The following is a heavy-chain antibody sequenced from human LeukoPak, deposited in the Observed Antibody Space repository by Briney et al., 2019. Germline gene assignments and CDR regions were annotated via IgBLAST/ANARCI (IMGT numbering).Heavy chain of an antibody. D-gene: IGHD3-22*01. Sequence: GASVKVSCKASGGTFSSYAISWVRQAPGQGLEWMGGIIPIFGTANYAQKFQGRVTITADESTSTAYMELSSLRSEDTAVYYCATIQRYYDSSGSPSFAEYFQHWGQGTLVTVSS. J-gene: IGHJ1*01. CDR3: ATIQRYYDSSGSPSFAEYFQH. V-gene: IGHV1-69*13. CDR2: IIPIFGTA. CDR1: GGTFSSYA.